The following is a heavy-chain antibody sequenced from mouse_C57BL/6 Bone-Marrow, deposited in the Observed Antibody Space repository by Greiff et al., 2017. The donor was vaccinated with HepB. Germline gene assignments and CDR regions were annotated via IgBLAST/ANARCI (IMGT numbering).Heavy chain of an antibody. J-gene: IGHJ3*01. CDR3: ASGGYDYDLFAY. Sequence: VQLQQPGAELVKPGASVKMSCKASGYTFTSYWITWVKQRPGQGLEWIGDIYPGSGSTNYNEKFKSKATLTVDTSSSTAYMQLSSLTSEDSAVYYCASGGYDYDLFAYWGQGTLVTVSA. D-gene: IGHD2-4*01. CDR2: IYPGSGST. CDR1: GYTFTSYW. V-gene: IGHV1-55*01.